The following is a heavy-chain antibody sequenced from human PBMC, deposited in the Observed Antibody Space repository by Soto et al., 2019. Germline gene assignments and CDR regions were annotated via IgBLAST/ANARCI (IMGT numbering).Heavy chain of an antibody. CDR1: GYTFTSYG. Sequence: QVQLVQSGAEVKKPGASVKVSCKASGYTFTSYGINWVRQAAGQGLEWMGWMNPNSGNTGYAQKFQGKVTLTRSPSISTAYMELSSLRSEDTAVYYCAREKSGYYDYWGQGTLVTVSS. CDR2: MNPNSGNT. V-gene: IGHV1-8*01. D-gene: IGHD3-3*01. J-gene: IGHJ4*02. CDR3: AREKSGYYDY.